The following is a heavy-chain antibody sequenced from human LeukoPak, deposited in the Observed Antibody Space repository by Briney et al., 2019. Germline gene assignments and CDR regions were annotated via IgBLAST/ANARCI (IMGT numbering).Heavy chain of an antibody. CDR1: GYTFTSYG. CDR2: ISAYNGNT. J-gene: IGHJ5*02. V-gene: IGHV1-18*01. D-gene: IGHD3-3*01. Sequence: ASVKVSCKASGYTFTSYGISWLRQAPGQGLEWMGWISAYNGNTNYAQKLQGRVTMTTDTSTSTAYMELRSLRSDDTAVYYCARDPTIFGVFTWFDPWGQRTLVTVSS. CDR3: ARDPTIFGVFTWFDP.